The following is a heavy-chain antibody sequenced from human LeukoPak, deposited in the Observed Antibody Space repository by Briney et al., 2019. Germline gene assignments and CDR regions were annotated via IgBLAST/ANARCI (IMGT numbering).Heavy chain of an antibody. CDR3: ARTYYDILTGYNPYFDY. J-gene: IGHJ4*02. CDR2: IRGSGIST. Sequence: QPGGSLRLSCAASGFTFSSYSMNWVRQAPGKGLEWVSHIRGSGISTYYADSVKGRFTISRDNAKNFLYLQMNSLRAEDTAVYYCARTYYDILTGYNPYFDYWGQGILVTVSS. CDR1: GFTFSSYS. V-gene: IGHV3-48*04. D-gene: IGHD3-9*01.